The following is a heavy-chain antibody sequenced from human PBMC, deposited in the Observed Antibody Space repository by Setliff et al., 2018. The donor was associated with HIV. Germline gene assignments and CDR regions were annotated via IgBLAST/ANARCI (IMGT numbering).Heavy chain of an antibody. CDR1: GFTFSSYS. Sequence: GGSLRLSCAASGFTFSSYSMNWVRQAPGKGLVWVSRIDTDGSITSYADSVKGRFTISRDNAKNSLYLQMNSLRAEDTAVYFCAKEPKLGGTASPFDYWGQGTLVTVSS. CDR2: IDTDGSIT. J-gene: IGHJ4*02. CDR3: AKEPKLGGTASPFDY. V-gene: IGHV3-74*01. D-gene: IGHD6-19*01.